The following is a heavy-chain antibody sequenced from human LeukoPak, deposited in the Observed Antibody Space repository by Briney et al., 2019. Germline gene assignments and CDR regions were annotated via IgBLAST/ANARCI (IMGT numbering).Heavy chain of an antibody. CDR3: AKEGAVAGPNWFDP. CDR1: GFTFSSYG. V-gene: IGHV3-30*02. D-gene: IGHD6-19*01. CDR2: IRYDGSNK. J-gene: IGHJ5*02. Sequence: GGSPRLSCAASGFTFSSYGMHWVRQAPGKGLEWVAFIRYDGSNKYYADSVKGRFTISRDNSKNTLYLQMNSLRAEDTAVYYCAKEGAVAGPNWFDPWGQGTLVTVSS.